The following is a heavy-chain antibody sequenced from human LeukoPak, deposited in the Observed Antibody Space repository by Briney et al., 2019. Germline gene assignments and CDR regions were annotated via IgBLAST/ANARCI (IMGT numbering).Heavy chain of an antibody. Sequence: GASVKVSCKASGGTFSSYAISWVRQAPGQGLEWMGGIIPIFGTANYAQKFQGRVTITTDESTSTAYMELSSLRSEDTAVYYCASPSSSTSWTYYMDVWGKGTTVTVSS. D-gene: IGHD2-2*01. V-gene: IGHV1-69*05. J-gene: IGHJ6*03. CDR1: GGTFSSYA. CDR3: ASPSSSTSWTYYMDV. CDR2: IIPIFGTA.